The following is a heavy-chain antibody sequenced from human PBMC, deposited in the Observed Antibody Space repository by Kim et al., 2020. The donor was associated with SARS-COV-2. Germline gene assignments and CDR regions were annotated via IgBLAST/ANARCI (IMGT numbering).Heavy chain of an antibody. CDR2: IYPGDSET. CDR3: ARLAVDRVTIVPFDS. J-gene: IGHJ4*02. Sequence: GESLKISCKASGYTFTNYWIGWVRQMPGKGLEFMGIIYPGDSETRYSPSFQGQVTTSVDKSIGTAYLQWSSLKASDTAMYCCARLAVDRVTIVPFDSWGQGTLVTVSS. D-gene: IGHD6-19*01. CDR1: GYTFTNYW. V-gene: IGHV5-51*01.